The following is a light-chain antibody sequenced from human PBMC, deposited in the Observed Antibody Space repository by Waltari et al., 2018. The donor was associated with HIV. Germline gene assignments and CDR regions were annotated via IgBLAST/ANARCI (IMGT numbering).Light chain of an antibody. CDR2: SNN. V-gene: IGLV1-44*01. CDR1: RSSIRSNT. Sequence: QPVLTQPPSASGTPGQRVTISCSGSRSSIRSNTLNRFQKLPGTAPKLLIYSNNQRPSGVPDRFSGSKSGTSASLAISGLQSEDEADYYCAAWDDSLNGFWVFGGGTKLTVL. CDR3: AAWDDSLNGFWV. J-gene: IGLJ3*02.